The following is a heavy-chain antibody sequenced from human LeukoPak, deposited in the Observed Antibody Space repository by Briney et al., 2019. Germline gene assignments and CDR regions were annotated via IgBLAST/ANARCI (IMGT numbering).Heavy chain of an antibody. CDR2: KSSDGNVK. J-gene: IGHJ4*03. D-gene: IGHD2-2*01. CDR1: GFTYRTCD. V-gene: IGHV3-30-3*01. CDR3: ARDPVSTAARHFDY. Sequence: GGSERLLCAASGFTYRTCDQHGVSQAPGKGLEWVAVKSSDGNVKYYPDSVKGRFTISRDNSKNTLYLQVNSLRPEDTGVYYCARDPVSTAARHFDYWGEKSLVSVSS.